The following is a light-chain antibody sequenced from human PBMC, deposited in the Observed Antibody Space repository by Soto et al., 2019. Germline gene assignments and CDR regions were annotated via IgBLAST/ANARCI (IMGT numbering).Light chain of an antibody. J-gene: IGKJ1*01. CDR2: KSS. CDR1: QSVSIW. V-gene: IGKV1-5*03. CDR3: QHYNSYSEA. Sequence: DIQMTQSPSTLSASEGDRVTISCRASQSVSIWLAWYQQKPGRAPKLLIYKSSILESGVPSRFRGSGSGTEFTLTISRLQPDDFETYYCQHYNSYSEAFGQGTKVDIK.